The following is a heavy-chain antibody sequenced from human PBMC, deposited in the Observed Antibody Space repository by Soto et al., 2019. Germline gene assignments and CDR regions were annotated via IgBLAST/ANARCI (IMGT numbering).Heavy chain of an antibody. CDR3: AKYSSGSLGGMDV. J-gene: IGHJ6*02. D-gene: IGHD3-22*01. Sequence: PSETLSLTCTFSDCSISSYYWSWIRQPPGKGLEWIGYIYYSGSTNYNPSLKSRVTISVDTSKNQFSLKLSSVAAADTAVYYCAKYSSGSLGGMDVWGQGTKVTVSS. CDR2: IYYSGST. CDR1: DCSISSYY. V-gene: IGHV4-59*01.